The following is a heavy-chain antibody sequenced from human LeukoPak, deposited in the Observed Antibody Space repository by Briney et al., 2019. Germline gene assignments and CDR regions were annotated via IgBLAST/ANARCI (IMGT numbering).Heavy chain of an antibody. CDR3: ARIVGY. J-gene: IGHJ4*02. CDR1: GFTFSSYA. Sequence: GGSLRLSCAASGFTFSSYAMHWVRQAPGKGLEWVAVISYDGSNKYYADSVKGRFTISRDNSKNTLYLQMNRLRAEDTAVYYCARIVGYWGQGTLVTVSS. D-gene: IGHD3-16*02. V-gene: IGHV3-30*01. CDR2: ISYDGSNK.